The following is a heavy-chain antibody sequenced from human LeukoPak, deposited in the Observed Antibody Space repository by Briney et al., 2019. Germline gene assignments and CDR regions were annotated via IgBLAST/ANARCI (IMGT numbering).Heavy chain of an antibody. CDR3: ARGNSSGWYGGFDY. D-gene: IGHD6-19*01. V-gene: IGHV4-59*01. CDR1: GGSISGYY. Sequence: PSETLSLTCSVSGGSISGYYWSWIRQTPGKGLEWIAYVYETGGTNYNPSLKSRVTISQDTSRNQFSLKLASVTGADTAVYYCARGNSSGWYGGFDYWGQGSLVTVSS. J-gene: IGHJ4*02. CDR2: VYETGGT.